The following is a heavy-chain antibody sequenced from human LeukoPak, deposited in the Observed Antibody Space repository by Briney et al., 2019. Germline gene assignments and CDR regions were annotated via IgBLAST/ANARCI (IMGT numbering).Heavy chain of an antibody. Sequence: SETLSLTCSVSGASFNISYWTWFRQPAGKGLEWIGRVSPRGGTNYNPSLKSRVTMSLDTSKSQVSLKLTSVTAADTAVYYCARARIAVARGYWFDPWGQGTLVTVSS. V-gene: IGHV4-4*07. CDR2: VSPRGGT. D-gene: IGHD6-19*01. J-gene: IGHJ5*02. CDR1: GASFNISY. CDR3: ARARIAVARGYWFDP.